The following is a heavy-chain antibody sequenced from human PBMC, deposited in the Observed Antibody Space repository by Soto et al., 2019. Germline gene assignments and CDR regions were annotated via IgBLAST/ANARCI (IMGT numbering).Heavy chain of an antibody. D-gene: IGHD3-3*02. CDR2: ISSSSSYI. V-gene: IGHV3-21*01. CDR1: GITFSSYS. CDR3: ARDRSPFLRGANYYYYGMDV. J-gene: IGHJ6*02. Sequence: LRLSCAASGITFSSYSMNWVRQAPGKGLEWVSSISSSSSYIYYADSMKGRFTISRDNAKNSLYLQMNSLRAEDTAVYYCARDRSPFLRGANYYYYGMDVWGQGTTVTVSS.